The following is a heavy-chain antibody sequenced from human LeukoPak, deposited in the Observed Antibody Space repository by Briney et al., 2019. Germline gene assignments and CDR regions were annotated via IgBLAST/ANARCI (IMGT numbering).Heavy chain of an antibody. J-gene: IGHJ4*02. D-gene: IGHD3-22*01. Sequence: GGSLRLSCAVSGFTFSDHYMDWVRQAPGKGLEWVGRTRNKANSYTTEYAASVKGRFTITRDDSKNSLYLQMNSLKTEDTAVYYCASKFYDSRGYYKDYWGQGTLVTVSS. CDR1: GFTFSDHY. V-gene: IGHV3-72*01. CDR3: ASKFYDSRGYYKDY. CDR2: TRNKANSYTT.